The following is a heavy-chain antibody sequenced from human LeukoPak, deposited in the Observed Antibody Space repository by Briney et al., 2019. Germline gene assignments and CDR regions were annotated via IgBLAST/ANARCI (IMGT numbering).Heavy chain of an antibody. D-gene: IGHD3-10*01. CDR2: INHSGST. V-gene: IGHV4-34*01. CDR1: GGSFSGYY. Sequence: TSETLSLTCAVYGGSFSGYYWSWIRQPPGKGLEWIGEINHSGSTNYNPSLKSRVTISVDTSKNQFSLKLSSVTAADTAVYYCARRNYYGSGSYYNHWGQGTLVTVSS. J-gene: IGHJ5*02. CDR3: ARRNYYGSGSYYNH.